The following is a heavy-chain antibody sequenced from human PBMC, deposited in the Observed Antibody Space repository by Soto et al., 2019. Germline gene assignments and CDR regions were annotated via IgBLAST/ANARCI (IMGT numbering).Heavy chain of an antibody. J-gene: IGHJ3*02. V-gene: IGHV5-51*01. CDR2: IYPGDSDT. CDR1: GYSFTSYW. CDR3: ARHGYGSGESPHASDI. Sequence: GESLKISCKGSGYSFTSYWIGWVRQMPGKGLEWMGIIYPGDSDTRYSPSFQGQVTISADKSISTAYLQWSSLKASDTAMYYCARHGYGSGESPHASDISGQATIVTVS. D-gene: IGHD6-19*01.